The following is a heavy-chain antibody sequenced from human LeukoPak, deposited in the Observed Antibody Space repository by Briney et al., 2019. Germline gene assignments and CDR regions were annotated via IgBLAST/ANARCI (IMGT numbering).Heavy chain of an antibody. Sequence: GGSLRLSCAASGFTFSSYEMNWVRQAPGKGLEWVSYISSSSGSTIYYADSVKGRFTISRDNAKNSLYLQMNSLRAEDTAVYYCAELGTTMIGGVWGKGTTVTISS. V-gene: IGHV3-48*03. CDR1: GFTFSSYE. D-gene: IGHD3-10*02. CDR3: AELGTTMIGGV. CDR2: ISSSSGSTI. J-gene: IGHJ6*04.